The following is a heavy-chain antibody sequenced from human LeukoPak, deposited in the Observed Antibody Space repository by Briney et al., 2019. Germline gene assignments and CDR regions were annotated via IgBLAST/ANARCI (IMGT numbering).Heavy chain of an antibody. D-gene: IGHD6-19*01. CDR1: GGSISSSSYY. CDR3: AREGEQWPFDY. Sequence: PSETLSLTCTVSGGSISSSSYYWGLIRQPPGKGLEWIGSIYYSGSTNNNPSLKSRVTISVDTSKNQFSLKLSSVTAADTAVYYCAREGEQWPFDYWGQGTLVTVSS. J-gene: IGHJ4*02. CDR2: IYYSGST. V-gene: IGHV4-39*07.